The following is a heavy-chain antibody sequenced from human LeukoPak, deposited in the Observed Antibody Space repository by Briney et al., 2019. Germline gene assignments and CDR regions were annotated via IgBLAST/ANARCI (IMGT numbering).Heavy chain of an antibody. J-gene: IGHJ6*03. D-gene: IGHD3-16*01. CDR3: ARETSQKGAHYMDV. V-gene: IGHV4-39*07. CDR2: MYYSGST. Sequence: PSETLSLTCTVSGGSISSSSDYWGWIRQPPGKGLEWIGSMYYSGSTYYNPSLKSRVTISVDTSKNQFSLKLSSVTAGDTAVYYCARETSQKGAHYMDVWGKGTTVTISS. CDR1: GGSISSSSDY.